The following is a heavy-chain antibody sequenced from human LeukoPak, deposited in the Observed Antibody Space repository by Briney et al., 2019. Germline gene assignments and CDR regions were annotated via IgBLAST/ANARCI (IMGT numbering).Heavy chain of an antibody. CDR3: ARGYYGSGSFEDV. CDR1: GFTFSSYE. V-gene: IGHV3-48*03. D-gene: IGHD3-10*01. CDR2: ISSSGSTI. J-gene: IGHJ6*02. Sequence: GGSLRLSCAASGFTFSSYEMNWVRQAPGKGLEWVSYISSSGSTIYYADSVKGRFTISRDNSKNTLYLQMNSLRAEDTAVYYCARGYYGSGSFEDVWGQGTTVTVSS.